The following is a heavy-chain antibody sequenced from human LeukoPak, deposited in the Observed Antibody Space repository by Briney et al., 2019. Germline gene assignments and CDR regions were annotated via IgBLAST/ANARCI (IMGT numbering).Heavy chain of an antibody. D-gene: IGHD1-1*01. CDR2: ISMNVQTT. J-gene: IGHJ4*02. V-gene: IGHV3-64D*06. Sequence: GGSLRLSCSASGFTFTSHVMHWVRQAPGKGLQCVSGISMNVQTTYYAGSVKGRFTISRDSSKNTVYLQMNSLTAEDTAVYYCVREGLERRTNFDYWGQGTLVSVSS. CDR3: VREGLERRTNFDY. CDR1: GFTFTSHV.